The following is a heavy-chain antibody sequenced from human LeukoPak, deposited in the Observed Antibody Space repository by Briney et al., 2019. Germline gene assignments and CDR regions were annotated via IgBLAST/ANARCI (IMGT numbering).Heavy chain of an antibody. CDR2: IGGGGGSA. J-gene: IGHJ3*02. CDR1: GFTFSAYA. Sequence: GGSLRLSCTASGFTFSAYAMMWVRQAPGKGPEWVSAIGGGGGSAFYADSVKGRFTISRENSKYTLFLQMHSLRAEDTAVYYCARDPNGDYIGAIDMWGPGTMVTVSS. V-gene: IGHV3-23*01. D-gene: IGHD4-17*01. CDR3: ARDPNGDYIGAIDM.